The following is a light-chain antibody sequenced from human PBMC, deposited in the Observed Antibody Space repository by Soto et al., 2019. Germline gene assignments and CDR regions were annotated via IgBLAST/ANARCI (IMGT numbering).Light chain of an antibody. J-gene: IGLJ1*01. Sequence: QSALTQPASVSGSPGQSITISCTGTSSDVGSDNLVSWYQQHPGKAPKFMIYEVSKRPSGVSNRFSGSKSGNTASLTFSGLQAEDEADYYCCSYAGTSTYVFGTGTKVTVL. V-gene: IGLV2-23*02. CDR2: EVS. CDR1: SSDVGSDNL. CDR3: CSYAGTSTYV.